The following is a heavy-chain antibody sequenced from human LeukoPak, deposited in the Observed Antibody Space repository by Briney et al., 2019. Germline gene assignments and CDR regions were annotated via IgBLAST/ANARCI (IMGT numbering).Heavy chain of an antibody. D-gene: IGHD1-26*01. Sequence: GGSLRLSCAASGFTVSSHYMSWVRQAPGEGLEWVSVIYGGGSTYYADSVKGRFTISRDNSKNTLYLQMNSLRAEDTAVYYCARSPSGSYTHFDYWGQGTLVTVSS. J-gene: IGHJ4*02. V-gene: IGHV3-53*01. CDR3: ARSPSGSYTHFDY. CDR1: GFTVSSHY. CDR2: IYGGGST.